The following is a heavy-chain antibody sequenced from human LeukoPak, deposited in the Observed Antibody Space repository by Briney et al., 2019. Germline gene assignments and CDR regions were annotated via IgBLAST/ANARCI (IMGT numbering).Heavy chain of an antibody. Sequence: GGSLRLSCAASGFTFNTYGMHWVRQAPGKGLEWVAVMSHDGTNTFYGDSVKGRFTISRDNAKNTLYLQMNSLRAEDTAVYFCVRAKGGPGSTWAFDIWGQGTMVTVSS. CDR3: VRAKGGPGSTWAFDI. J-gene: IGHJ3*02. V-gene: IGHV3-30*03. CDR1: GFTFNTYG. CDR2: MSHDGTNT. D-gene: IGHD6-13*01.